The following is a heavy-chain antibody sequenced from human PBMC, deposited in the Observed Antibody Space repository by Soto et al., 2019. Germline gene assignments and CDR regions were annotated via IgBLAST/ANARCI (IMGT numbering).Heavy chain of an antibody. V-gene: IGHV3-21*01. J-gene: IGHJ4*02. CDR1: GFTFSSYS. CDR2: ISSSSSYI. D-gene: IGHD3-22*01. CDR3: ATNHPKPYYYDSSGSDY. Sequence: GGSLRLSCAASGFTFSSYSMNWVRQAPGKGLEWVSSISSSSSYIYYADSVKGRFTISRDNAKNSLYLQMNSLRAEDTAVYYCATNHPKPYYYDSSGSDYWGKGTLVTVSS.